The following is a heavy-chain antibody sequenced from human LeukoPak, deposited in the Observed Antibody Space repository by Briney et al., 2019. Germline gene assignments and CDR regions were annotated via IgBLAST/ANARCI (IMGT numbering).Heavy chain of an antibody. Sequence: ASVKVSCKASGYTFTSYGISWVRQAPGQGLEWMGWISAYNGNTNYAQKLQGRVTMTTDTSTSTAYMELRSLRSDDTAVYYCALTTRDNLTFDYWGQGTLVTVSS. CDR1: GYTFTSYG. D-gene: IGHD1-1*01. J-gene: IGHJ4*02. CDR2: ISAYNGNT. V-gene: IGHV1-18*01. CDR3: ALTTRDNLTFDY.